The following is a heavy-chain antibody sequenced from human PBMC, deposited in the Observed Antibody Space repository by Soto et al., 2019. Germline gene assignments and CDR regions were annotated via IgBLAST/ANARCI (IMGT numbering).Heavy chain of an antibody. CDR3: ARGRYGDY. J-gene: IGHJ4*02. CDR1: GYDVTTYR. CDR2: ISAHNGNT. V-gene: IGHV1-18*01. D-gene: IGHD1-1*01. Sequence: QVHLVQAGAEVKKPGAEVKGSCKGSGYDVTTYRITWVRQDPGAGLAWTGWISAHNGNTNYAQKLQRRVTVARGTPTSTAYMELRSVRSDDTAVYYCARGRYGDYWGQGALVTVSS.